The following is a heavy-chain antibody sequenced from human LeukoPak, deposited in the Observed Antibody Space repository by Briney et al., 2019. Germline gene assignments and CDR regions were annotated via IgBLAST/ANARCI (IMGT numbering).Heavy chain of an antibody. J-gene: IGHJ4*02. CDR3: SRDQLGYDSSGYYYPYFDY. D-gene: IGHD3-22*01. CDR1: GFTFSSYW. CDR2: IKQDGSEK. V-gene: IGHV3-7*01. Sequence: GGSLRLSCAASGFTFSSYWMSWVRQAPGKGLEWVANIKQDGSEKYYVDSVKGRFTISRDNAKNSLYLQMNSLRAEDTAEYYCSRDQLGYDSSGYYYPYFDYWGQGTLVTVSS.